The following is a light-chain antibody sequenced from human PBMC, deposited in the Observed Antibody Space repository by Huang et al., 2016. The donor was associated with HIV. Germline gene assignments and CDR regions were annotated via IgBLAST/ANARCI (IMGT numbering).Light chain of an antibody. Sequence: IQMTQSPTSLSASVGDRVSIACRASQSISTYLNWYQQKPGKAPKLLISSASALHSGVPSRFSGSGSGTDFTLTIRGLQLDVFATYYCQQSYSALSSFGPGTRL. V-gene: IGKV1-39*01. CDR1: QSISTY. CDR2: SAS. CDR3: QQSYSALSS. J-gene: IGKJ5*01.